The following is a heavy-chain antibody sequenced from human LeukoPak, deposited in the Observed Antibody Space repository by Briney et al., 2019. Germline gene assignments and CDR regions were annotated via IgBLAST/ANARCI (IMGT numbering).Heavy chain of an antibody. CDR1: GGSFSGYY. J-gene: IGHJ4*02. CDR3: ARRSLYCSSTSCYLTGYDY. V-gene: IGHV4-34*01. CDR2: INHSGST. Sequence: KPSGTLSLTCAVYGGSFSGYYWSWIRQPPGKGLEWIGEINHSGSTNYNPSPKSRVTISVDTSKNQFSLKLSSVTAADTAVYYCARRSLYCSSTSCYLTGYDYWGQGTLVTVSS. D-gene: IGHD2-2*01.